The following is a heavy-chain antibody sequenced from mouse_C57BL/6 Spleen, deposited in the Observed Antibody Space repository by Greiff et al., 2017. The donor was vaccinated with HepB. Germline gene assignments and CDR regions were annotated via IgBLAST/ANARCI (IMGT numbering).Heavy chain of an antibody. CDR1: GYSFTGYY. J-gene: IGHJ4*01. Sequence: EVKLMESGPELVKPGASVKISCKASGYSFTGYYMHWVKQSHGNILDWIGYIYPYNGVSSYNQKFKGKATLTVDKSSSTAYMELRSLTSEDSAVYYCARFGVSMGMDYWGQGTSVTVSS. CDR2: IYPYNGVS. V-gene: IGHV1-31*01. D-gene: IGHD1-1*02. CDR3: ARFGVSMGMDY.